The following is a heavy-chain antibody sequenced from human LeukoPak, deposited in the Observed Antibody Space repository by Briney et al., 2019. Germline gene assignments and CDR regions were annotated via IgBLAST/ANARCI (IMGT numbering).Heavy chain of an antibody. CDR2: TYYRYKWFF. Sequence: PSQTLSLTCAISGDSVSSNSAAWNWIRQSPSRGLEWLGRTYYRYKWFFNYEVSVRSRITINPDTSKNQFSLQLNSVTPEDTAVYFCAREIEAQTTYCAFDIWGQGTMVTVSS. CDR3: AREIEAQTTYCAFDI. CDR1: GDSVSSNSAA. V-gene: IGHV6-1*01. J-gene: IGHJ3*02. D-gene: IGHD2-21*01.